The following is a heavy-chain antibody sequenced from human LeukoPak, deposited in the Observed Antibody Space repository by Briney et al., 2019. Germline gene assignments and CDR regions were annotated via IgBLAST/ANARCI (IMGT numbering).Heavy chain of an antibody. V-gene: IGHV1-18*01. Sequence: ASVKVSCKASGYTFTSYGSSWVRQAPGQGLEWMGWISAYNGNANYAQKLQGRVTMTTDTSTSTAYMELRSLRSDDTAVYYCARDNDGSGPPDSWGQGTLVTVSS. CDR2: ISAYNGNA. D-gene: IGHD3-10*01. CDR3: ARDNDGSGPPDS. J-gene: IGHJ4*02. CDR1: GYTFTSYG.